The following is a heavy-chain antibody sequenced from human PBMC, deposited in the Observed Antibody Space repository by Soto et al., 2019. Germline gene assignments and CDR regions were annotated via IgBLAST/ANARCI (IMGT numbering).Heavy chain of an antibody. Sequence: GGSLRLSCAASGFTFSSYAMHWVRQAPGKGLEWVAVISYDGSNKYYADSVKGRFTNSRDNSKNTLYLQMNSLRAEDTAVYYCARDFPPGRRTIFGVALNWFDPWGQGTLVTVSS. J-gene: IGHJ5*02. V-gene: IGHV3-30-3*01. CDR2: ISYDGSNK. CDR3: ARDFPPGRRTIFGVALNWFDP. CDR1: GFTFSSYA. D-gene: IGHD3-3*01.